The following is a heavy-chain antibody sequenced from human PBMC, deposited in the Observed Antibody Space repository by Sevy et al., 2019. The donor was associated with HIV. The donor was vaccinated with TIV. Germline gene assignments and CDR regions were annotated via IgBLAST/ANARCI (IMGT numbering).Heavy chain of an antibody. CDR2: INSDGSST. V-gene: IGHV3-74*01. Sequence: VGSLRLSCAASGFTFSSYWMHWVRQAPGKELVWVSRINSDGSSTSYADSVKGRFTISRDNAKNTLYLQMNSLRAEDTAVYYCARARHSGYREDLWFEPWGQGTLVTVSS. CDR1: GFTFSSYW. D-gene: IGHD5-12*01. J-gene: IGHJ5*02. CDR3: ARARHSGYREDLWFEP.